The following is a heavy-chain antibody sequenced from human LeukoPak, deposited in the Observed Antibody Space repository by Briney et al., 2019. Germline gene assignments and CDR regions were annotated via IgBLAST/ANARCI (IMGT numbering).Heavy chain of an antibody. Sequence: GGSLRLSCTASGFPFIEYSMNWVRPAPGKGLEWISYIGIDSGNTNYADFVRGGFTISTDKAKTSLYLQMNSLRVEDTAVYYCARDHNYAFDNWGQGTLVSVAS. V-gene: IGHV3-48*01. CDR2: IGIDSGNT. J-gene: IGHJ4*02. CDR1: GFPFIEYS. CDR3: ARDHNYAFDN. D-gene: IGHD1-1*01.